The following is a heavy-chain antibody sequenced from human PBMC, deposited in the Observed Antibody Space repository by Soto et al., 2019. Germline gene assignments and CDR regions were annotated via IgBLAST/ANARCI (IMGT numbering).Heavy chain of an antibody. CDR2: ISYSGHT. V-gene: IGHV4-59*08. D-gene: IGHD1-7*01. Sequence: QVRLQESGPGLVKPSETLSLTCTVSGGSITSITNHYCSWIRQPPGKGLEWIGYISYSGHTTYNPSLKCRVILTVDTSENPVSLNMASVTAADTAVYYCAPQGFGTLHGLVDVWGQGTTVTVSS. J-gene: IGHJ6*02. CDR1: GGSITSITNHY. CDR3: APQGFGTLHGLVDV.